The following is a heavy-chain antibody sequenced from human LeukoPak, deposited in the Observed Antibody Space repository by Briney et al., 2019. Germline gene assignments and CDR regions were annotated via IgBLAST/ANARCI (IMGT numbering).Heavy chain of an antibody. J-gene: IGHJ4*02. CDR2: ISGSGGNT. Sequence: PGGSLRLSCAASGFTFSRYAMSWVRQAPGKGLEWVSAISGSGGNTYYADSVKGRFTISRDNSKNTLYLQMNSLRAEDTAVYYCAKDLFDSSSWYTSPPDYWGQGTLVTVSS. D-gene: IGHD6-13*01. CDR1: GFTFSRYA. CDR3: AKDLFDSSSWYTSPPDY. V-gene: IGHV3-23*01.